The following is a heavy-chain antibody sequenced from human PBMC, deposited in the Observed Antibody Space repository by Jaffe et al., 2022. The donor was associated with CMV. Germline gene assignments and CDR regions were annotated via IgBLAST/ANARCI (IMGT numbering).Heavy chain of an antibody. V-gene: IGHV1-69*09. CDR1: GGTFSSYA. J-gene: IGHJ6*03. CDR3: AREWGRAAAKFYYYYYYMDV. D-gene: IGHD6-13*01. Sequence: QVQLVQSGAEVKKPGSSVKVSCKASGGTFSSYAISWVRQAPGQGLEWMGRIIPILGIANYAQKFQGRVTITADKSTSTAYMELSSLRSEDTAVYYCAREWGRAAAKFYYYYYYMDVWGKGTTVTVSS. CDR2: IIPILGIA.